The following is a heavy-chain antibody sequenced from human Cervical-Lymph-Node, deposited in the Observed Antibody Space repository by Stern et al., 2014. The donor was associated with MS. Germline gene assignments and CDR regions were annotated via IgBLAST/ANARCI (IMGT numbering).Heavy chain of an antibody. CDR1: GGSMSSKY. Sequence: VQLVQSGPGLVKPSETVSLTCTVSGGSMSSKYWHWIRQPPGKGLEWIGCSNSEGSTSTNPAFKSGVIITLETSTNKFSLSLTSGPAAEPAVYYCARVTGRGTRQNWFDSWGQGTLVTVSS. D-gene: IGHD1-26*01. V-gene: IGHV4-59*01. CDR2: SNSEGST. J-gene: IGHJ5*01. CDR3: ARVTGRGTRQNWFDS.